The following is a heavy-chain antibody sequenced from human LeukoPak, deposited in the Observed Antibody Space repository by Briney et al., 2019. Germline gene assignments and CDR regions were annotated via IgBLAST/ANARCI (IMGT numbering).Heavy chain of an antibody. V-gene: IGHV3-33*01. J-gene: IGHJ1*01. Sequence: PGRSLRLSCAASGFTFSSYGMHWVRQAPGKGLEWVAVIWYDGSNKYYADSVKGRFTISRDNSKNTLYLQMNSLRAEDTAVYYCARADGSSWEYFQHWGQGTLVTVSS. CDR3: ARADGSSWEYFQH. CDR2: IWYDGSNK. CDR1: GFTFSSYG. D-gene: IGHD6-13*01.